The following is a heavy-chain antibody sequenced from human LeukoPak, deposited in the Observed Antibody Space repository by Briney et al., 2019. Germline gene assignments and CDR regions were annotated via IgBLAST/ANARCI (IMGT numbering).Heavy chain of an antibody. J-gene: IGHJ6*04. CDR3: AKGLEGYSFGYVHSGVDV. V-gene: IGHV3-23*01. Sequence: GGSLRLSCAASGFNFSSYAMSWVRQAPGKGVEWVSAISASGGSTYYADSVKGRFTISRDSSKNTLYLQMNSLRADDTAVYYCAKGLEGYSFGYVHSGVDVWGEGSTVTVSS. CDR2: ISASGGST. CDR1: GFNFSSYA. D-gene: IGHD5-18*01.